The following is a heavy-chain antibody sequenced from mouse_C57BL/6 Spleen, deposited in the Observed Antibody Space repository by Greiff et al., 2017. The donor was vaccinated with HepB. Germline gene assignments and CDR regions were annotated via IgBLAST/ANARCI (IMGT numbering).Heavy chain of an antibody. CDR2: IDPANGNT. CDR1: GFNIKNTY. CDR3: ARGYYYGSSYGWYAMDY. D-gene: IGHD1-1*01. Sequence: EVQLQQSVAELVRPGASVKLSCTASGFNIKNTYMHWVKQRPEQGLEWIGRIDPANGNTKYAPKFQGKATITADTSSNTAYLQLSSLTSEDTAIYYCARGYYYGSSYGWYAMDYWGQGTSVTVSS. J-gene: IGHJ4*01. V-gene: IGHV14-3*01.